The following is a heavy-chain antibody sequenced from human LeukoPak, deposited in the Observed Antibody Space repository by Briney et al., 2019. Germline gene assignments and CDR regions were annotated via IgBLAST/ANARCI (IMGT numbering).Heavy chain of an antibody. CDR1: GFTFSSYD. D-gene: IGHD5-12*01. CDR3: AKDRPTWPIDY. V-gene: IGHV3-13*01. CDR2: IGTAGDT. J-gene: IGHJ4*02. Sequence: PGGSLRLSCAASGFTFSSYDMHWVRQATGKGLEWVSAIGTAGDTYYPGSVKGRFTISRENAKNSLYLQMNRLRAEDTAVYYCAKDRPTWPIDYWGQGTLVTVSS.